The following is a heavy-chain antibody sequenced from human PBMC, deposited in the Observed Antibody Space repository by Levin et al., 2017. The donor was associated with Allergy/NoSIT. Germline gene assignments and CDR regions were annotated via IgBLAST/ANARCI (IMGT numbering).Heavy chain of an antibody. CDR1: GFTFSSYG. V-gene: IGHV3-30*18. CDR3: ANYYGSGSYYPPGY. D-gene: IGHD3-10*01. J-gene: IGHJ4*02. Sequence: PGGSLRLSCAASGFTFSSYGMHWVRQAPGKGLEWVAVISYDGSNKYYADSVKGRFTISRDNSKNTLYLQMNSLRAEDTAVYYCANYYGSGSYYPPGYWGQGTLVTVSS. CDR2: ISYDGSNK.